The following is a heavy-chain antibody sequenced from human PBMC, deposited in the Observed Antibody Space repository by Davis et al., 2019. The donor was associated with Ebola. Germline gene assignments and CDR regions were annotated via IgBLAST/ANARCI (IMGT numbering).Heavy chain of an antibody. V-gene: IGHV1-69*13. CDR2: IIPIFGTA. Sequence: SVKVSCKASGGTFSSYAISWVRQAPGQGLEWMGGIIPIFGTANYAQKFQGRVTITADESTSTAYMELSSLRSEDTAVYYCARWGEPIQIVVVPAASYFDYWGQGTLVTVSS. CDR1: GGTFSSYA. D-gene: IGHD2-2*01. J-gene: IGHJ4*02. CDR3: ARWGEPIQIVVVPAASYFDY.